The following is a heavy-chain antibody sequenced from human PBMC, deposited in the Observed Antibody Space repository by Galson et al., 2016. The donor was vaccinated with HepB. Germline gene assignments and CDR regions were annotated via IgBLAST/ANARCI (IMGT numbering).Heavy chain of an antibody. CDR1: GFTFSSYG. V-gene: IGHV3-33*01. CDR3: ESDGKYSTSSDAFDFDY. Sequence: SLRLSCAASGFTFSSYGMHWVHQAPGKGLEWVAVIWYDASNKYYADSVKARFTISRDNSKNTLYLQMKSLRAEDTAVYYCESDGKYSTSSDAFDFDYWGQGTLVTVSS. CDR2: IWYDASNK. J-gene: IGHJ4*02. D-gene: IGHD6-6*01.